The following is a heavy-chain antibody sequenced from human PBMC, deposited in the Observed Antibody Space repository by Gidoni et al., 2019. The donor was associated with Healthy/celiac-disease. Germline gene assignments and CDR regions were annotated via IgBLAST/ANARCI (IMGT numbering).Heavy chain of an antibody. CDR1: GSTFRSYA. CDR2: IIPILGIA. J-gene: IGHJ3*02. CDR3: ARDRSGSYYLYDAFDI. V-gene: IGHV1-69*04. D-gene: IGHD1-26*01. Sequence: QVQLVQAGAEVTKPGSSVKVSCQASGSTFRSYAISWVQQAPGQGLEGMGRIIPILGIANYAQQFRGRVTMTADKSTSTAYMELSSLRSEDTAVYYCARDRSGSYYLYDAFDIWGQGTMVTVSS.